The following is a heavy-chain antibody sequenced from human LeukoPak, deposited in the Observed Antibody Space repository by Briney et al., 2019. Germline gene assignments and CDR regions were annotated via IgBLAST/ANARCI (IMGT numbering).Heavy chain of an antibody. CDR2: IYTGGDT. CDR1: GFTVTNNF. V-gene: IGHV3-53*01. CDR3: AKRGSDYWYFDL. J-gene: IGHJ2*01. Sequence: GGSLRLSCAASGFTVTNNFMHWVRPAPGKGLEWVSVIYTGGDTYYADFVKGRFTISRDNSNNTLYLQMNSLSAEDTAVYYCAKRGSDYWYFDLWGRGTLVTVSS. D-gene: IGHD2-21*01.